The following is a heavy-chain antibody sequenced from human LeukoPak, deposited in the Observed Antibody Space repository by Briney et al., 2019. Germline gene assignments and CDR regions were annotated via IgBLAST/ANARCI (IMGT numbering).Heavy chain of an antibody. V-gene: IGHV1-2*02. Sequence: PRASVKVSCKASGYTFTGYYMHWVRQAPGQGLEWMGWINPNSGGTNYAQKFQGRVTMTRDTSISTAYMELSRLRSDDTAVYYCARDGEDIVVAGALDIWGQGTMVTVSS. D-gene: IGHD2-2*01. CDR1: GYTFTGYY. CDR2: INPNSGGT. J-gene: IGHJ3*02. CDR3: ARDGEDIVVAGALDI.